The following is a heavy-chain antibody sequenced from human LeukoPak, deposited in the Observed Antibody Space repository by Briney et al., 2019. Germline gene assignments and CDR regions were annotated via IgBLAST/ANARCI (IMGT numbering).Heavy chain of an antibody. D-gene: IGHD5-12*01. CDR3: ARGHVIVATTRPDYYMDV. CDR1: GGTFSSYA. Sequence: SVKVSCKASGGTFSSYAISWVRQAPAQGLAWMGGIIPIFGTANYAQKFQGRVTITTDESTSTAYMELSSLRSEDTAVYYCARGHVIVATTRPDYYMDVWGKGTTVTVSS. J-gene: IGHJ6*03. CDR2: IIPIFGTA. V-gene: IGHV1-69*05.